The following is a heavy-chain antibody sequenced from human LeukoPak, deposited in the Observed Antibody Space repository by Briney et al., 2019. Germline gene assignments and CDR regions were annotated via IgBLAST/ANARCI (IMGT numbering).Heavy chain of an antibody. V-gene: IGHV3-7*01. Sequence: GGSLRLSCAVSGFTFSTYWMSWVRQAPGKGLEWVANINQDGSATNYVDSAEGRFIVSRDNAKNSVFLQMSSLRAEDTAVYYCAIAAGWEQAYWGQGTLVTVSS. CDR1: GFTFSTYW. J-gene: IGHJ4*02. D-gene: IGHD1-26*01. CDR2: INQDGSAT. CDR3: AIAAGWEQAY.